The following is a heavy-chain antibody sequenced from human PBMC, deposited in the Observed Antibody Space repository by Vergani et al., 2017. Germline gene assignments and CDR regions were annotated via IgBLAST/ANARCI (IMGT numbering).Heavy chain of an antibody. J-gene: IGHJ3*02. CDR2: IHHRGAT. Sequence: QVQLQESGPGLVKSSETLSLTCSVSFDSIRNLYCNWIRRPPGKGLEWIGYIHHRGATNSKSSLRSRVSISIDTSKSSFSLRLSSVTTADTAMYYCARDTFHFDSENYDDVFDSWGQGTMVIVSS. D-gene: IGHD3-16*01. CDR3: ARDTFHFDSENYDDVFDS. CDR1: FDSIRNLY. V-gene: IGHV4-59*11.